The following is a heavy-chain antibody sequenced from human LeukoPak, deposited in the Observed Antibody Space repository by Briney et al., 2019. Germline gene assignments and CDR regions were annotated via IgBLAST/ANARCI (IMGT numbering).Heavy chain of an antibody. CDR2: IYPDDSDT. D-gene: IGHD6-19*01. Sequence: LGESLKISCRGSGNSFSTYWIAWVRQMPGKGLEWMGIIYPDDSDTRYSPSFQGQVTISADKSITTAYLHWSSLKASDTAIYYCSRLFRSSAYARMDVWGQGTTVTVSS. CDR3: SRLFRSSAYARMDV. V-gene: IGHV5-51*01. J-gene: IGHJ6*02. CDR1: GNSFSTYW.